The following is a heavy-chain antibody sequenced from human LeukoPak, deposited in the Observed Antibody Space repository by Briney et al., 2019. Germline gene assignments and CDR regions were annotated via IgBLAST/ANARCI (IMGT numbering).Heavy chain of an antibody. Sequence: GASVKVSCKASAYTFTSYDINWVRQAPGQGLEWMGWMNPNSGNTGYAQKFQGRVTMTRNTSISTAYMELNSLRSEDTAVYYCARGPGYCSGGSCYSVPDAFDIWGQGTMVTVSS. CDR1: AYTFTSYD. D-gene: IGHD2-15*01. CDR2: MNPNSGNT. CDR3: ARGPGYCSGGSCYSVPDAFDI. J-gene: IGHJ3*02. V-gene: IGHV1-8*01.